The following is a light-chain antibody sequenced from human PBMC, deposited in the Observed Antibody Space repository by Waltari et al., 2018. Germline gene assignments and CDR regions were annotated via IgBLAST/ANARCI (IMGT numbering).Light chain of an antibody. CDR2: AAS. CDR3: QQDDNWPQYT. V-gene: IGKV3-15*01. CDR1: QSVSST. J-gene: IGKJ2*01. Sequence: EIVMTQSPATLSVCPGERATLSCRASQSVSSTLAWYQQKPGQAPRILIYAASTRAAGIPARFSGSGSWTEFTRTISSMQSEDFAVYYCQQDDNWPQYTFGQGTKLEIK.